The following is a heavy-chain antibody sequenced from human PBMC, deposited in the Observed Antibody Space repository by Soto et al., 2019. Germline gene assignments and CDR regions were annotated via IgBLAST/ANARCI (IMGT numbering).Heavy chain of an antibody. V-gene: IGHV1-69*01. CDR1: GGTFSSYS. CDR3: ARDGGRHSGGIDY. J-gene: IGHJ4*02. Sequence: QVQLVQSGAEVKKPGSSVKVSCKASGGTFSSYSINWVRQAPGQGLEWMGEIIPIFGTANYAQKFQGRVTITADESTSTAYMALSSLRSEGTAVYSCARDGGRHSGGIDYWGQGTLVTVSS. CDR2: IIPIFGTA. D-gene: IGHD1-26*01.